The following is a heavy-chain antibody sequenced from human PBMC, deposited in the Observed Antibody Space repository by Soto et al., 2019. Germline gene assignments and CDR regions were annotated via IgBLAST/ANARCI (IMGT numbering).Heavy chain of an antibody. CDR2: IRGSGDNT. CDR3: ITYNPLDY. V-gene: IGHV3-23*01. CDR1: GFTFSTYA. D-gene: IGHD1-1*01. Sequence: EVQLLESGGGLVQPGGSLRLFCAASGFTFSTYAMSWVRQAPGTGLEWVSGIRGSGDNTYYADSVKGRFIISRDNSKNTLYLQMHSLRAEDTAVYYCITYNPLDYWGQGTLVTVSS. J-gene: IGHJ4*02.